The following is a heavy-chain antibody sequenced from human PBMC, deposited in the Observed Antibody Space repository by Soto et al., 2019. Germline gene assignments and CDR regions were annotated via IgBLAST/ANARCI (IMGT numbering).Heavy chain of an antibody. D-gene: IGHD3-3*01. Sequence: WVRQATGKGLEWIGSIYYSGSTYYNPSLKSRVTISVDTSKNQFSLKLSSVTAADTAVYYCARQSGYYDYYYYYYMDVWAKGPRSPSP. CDR2: IYYSGST. J-gene: IGHJ6*03. V-gene: IGHV4-39*01. CDR3: ARQSGYYDYYYYYYMDV.